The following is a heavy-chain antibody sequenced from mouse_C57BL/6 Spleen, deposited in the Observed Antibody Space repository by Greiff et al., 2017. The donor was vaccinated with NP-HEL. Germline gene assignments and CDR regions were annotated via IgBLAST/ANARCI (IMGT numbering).Heavy chain of an antibody. CDR2: INPYNGGT. CDR3: ARGGIYAPNWCAY. D-gene: IGHD2-3*01. V-gene: IGHV1-19*01. J-gene: IGHJ3*01. Sequence: VQLKQSGPVLVKPGASVKMSCKASGYTFTDYYMNWVKQSHGKSLEWIGVINPYNGGTSYNQKFKGKATLTVDKSSSTAYMELNSLTSEDSAVYYCARGGIYAPNWCAYWGQGTLVTVSA. CDR1: GYTFTDYY.